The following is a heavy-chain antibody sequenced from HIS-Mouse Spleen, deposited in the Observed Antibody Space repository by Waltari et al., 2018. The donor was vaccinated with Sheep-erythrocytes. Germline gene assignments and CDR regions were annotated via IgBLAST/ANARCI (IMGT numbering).Heavy chain of an antibody. CDR1: GGSFSGYY. CDR2: INHSGST. J-gene: IGHJ6*02. D-gene: IGHD4-4*01. Sequence: QVQLQQWGAGLLKPSETLSLTCAVYGGSFSGYYWSWIRQPPGKGLEWIGEINHSGSTNYNPSLKSRVTISVDTSKNQFSLKLSSVTAADTAVYYCARGMTTVTHYYYYGMDVWGQGTTVTVSS. CDR3: ARGMTTVTHYYYYGMDV. V-gene: IGHV4-34*01.